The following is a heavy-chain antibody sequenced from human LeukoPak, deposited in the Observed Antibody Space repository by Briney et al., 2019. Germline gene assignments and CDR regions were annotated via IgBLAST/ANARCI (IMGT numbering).Heavy chain of an antibody. V-gene: IGHV4-31*03. CDR2: IHHSGST. CDR3: ARGSGTTDYYYYYGMDV. CDR1: GGSISSGGYY. Sequence: PSQTLSLTCTVSGGSISSGGYYWSWIRQHPGKGLEWIGCIHHSGSTYYNPSLKSRVIISVDTSKKQFSLKLSSVTAADTAVYYCARGSGTTDYYYYYGMDVWGQGTTVTVSS. J-gene: IGHJ6*02. D-gene: IGHD1-7*01.